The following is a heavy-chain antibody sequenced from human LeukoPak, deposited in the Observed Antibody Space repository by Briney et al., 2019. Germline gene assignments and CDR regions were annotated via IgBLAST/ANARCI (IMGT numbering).Heavy chain of an antibody. D-gene: IGHD2-2*01. CDR2: ISCSGSTL. CDR1: GFTFSSYE. Sequence: GGSLRLSCAASGFTFSSYEMNWVRQAPGKGLEWVSYISCSGSTLYYADSVKGRFTIFRDNAKNSLYLQMNSLRAEDTAVYYRARDLRDIVVVPAAISYYYYYMDVWGKGTTVTVSS. V-gene: IGHV3-48*03. J-gene: IGHJ6*03. CDR3: ARDLRDIVVVPAAISYYYYYMDV.